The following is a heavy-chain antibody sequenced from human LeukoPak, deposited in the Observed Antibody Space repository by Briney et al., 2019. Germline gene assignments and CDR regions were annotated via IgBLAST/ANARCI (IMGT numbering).Heavy chain of an antibody. CDR1: GYTFTSYY. V-gene: IGHV1-46*01. D-gene: IGHD3-3*01. Sequence: ASVKVSCKASGYTFTSYYMHWVRQAPGQGLEWMGIINPSGGSTSYAQKFQGRVTMTRDMSTSTVYMELSSLRSEDTAVYYCARDYYDFWSGYYMRHDAFDIWGQGTMVTVSS. J-gene: IGHJ3*02. CDR3: ARDYYDFWSGYYMRHDAFDI. CDR2: INPSGGST.